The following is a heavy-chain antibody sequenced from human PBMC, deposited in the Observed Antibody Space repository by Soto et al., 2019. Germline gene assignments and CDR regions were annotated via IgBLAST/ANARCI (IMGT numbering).Heavy chain of an antibody. CDR2: INPSGGST. Sequence: ASVKVSCKASGYTFTSYYMHWVRQAPGQGLEWMGIINPSGGSTSYAQKFQGRVTMTRDTSTSTVYMELSSLRSEDTAVYYCARGLITPMVRGVIHAFDIWGQGTMVTVSS. J-gene: IGHJ3*02. V-gene: IGHV1-46*03. D-gene: IGHD3-10*01. CDR1: GYTFTSYY. CDR3: ARGLITPMVRGVIHAFDI.